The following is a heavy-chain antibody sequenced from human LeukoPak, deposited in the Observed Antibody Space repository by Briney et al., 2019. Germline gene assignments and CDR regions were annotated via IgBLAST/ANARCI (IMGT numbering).Heavy chain of an antibody. CDR1: GVTVSGNH. D-gene: IGHD2-15*01. Sequence: GGSLRLSCAASGVTVSGNHINWVRQAPGMGLEWVSVIYNDDNIFYADSVKGRFTISRDNSGNTLYLQMNSLRAEDTAIYYCAKDLRGISSRGSFDIWGQGTMVTVSS. CDR3: AKDLRGISSRGSFDI. V-gene: IGHV3-53*01. J-gene: IGHJ3*02. CDR2: IYNDDNI.